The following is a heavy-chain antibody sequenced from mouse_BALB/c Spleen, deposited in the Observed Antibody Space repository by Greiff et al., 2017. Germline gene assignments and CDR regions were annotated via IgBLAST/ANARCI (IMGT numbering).Heavy chain of an antibody. D-gene: IGHD2-4*01. V-gene: IGHV1-80*01. CDR3: ARRTMITTTFAY. Sequence: QVQLKQSGAELVRPGSSVKISCKASGYAFSSYWMNWVKQRPGQGLEWIGQIYPGDGDTNYNGKFKGKATLTADKSSSTAYMQLSSLTSEDSAVCFCARRTMITTTFAYWGQGTLVTVSA. CDR2: IYPGDGDT. J-gene: IGHJ3*01. CDR1: GYAFSSYW.